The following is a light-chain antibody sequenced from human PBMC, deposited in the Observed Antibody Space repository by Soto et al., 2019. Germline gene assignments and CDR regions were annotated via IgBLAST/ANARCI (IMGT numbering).Light chain of an antibody. CDR1: SSDVGGYNY. V-gene: IGLV2-14*01. CDR2: DVN. J-gene: IGLJ1*01. Sequence: QSALTQPASVSGSPGQSITISCTGTSSDVGGYNYVSWYQKHPGKAPKLMIYDVNNRPSGVSNRFSGSKSGNTASLTISGLQAEDEADYYCTSYTSSSTYVFGPGTKLTVL. CDR3: TSYTSSSTYV.